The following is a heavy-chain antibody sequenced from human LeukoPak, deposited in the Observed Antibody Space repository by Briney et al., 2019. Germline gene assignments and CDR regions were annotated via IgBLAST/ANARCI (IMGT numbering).Heavy chain of an antibody. J-gene: IGHJ6*03. CDR1: GFTVSSNY. V-gene: IGHV3-53*01. Sequence: PGGSLRLSCAASGFTVSSNYMSWVRQAPGKGLEWVSVIYSGGSTYYADSVKGRFTISRDNSKNTLYLQMNSLRAEDTAVYYCARDKRDFDYYMDVWGKGTTVTISS. CDR3: ARDKRDFDYYMDV. CDR2: IYSGGST. D-gene: IGHD3/OR15-3a*01.